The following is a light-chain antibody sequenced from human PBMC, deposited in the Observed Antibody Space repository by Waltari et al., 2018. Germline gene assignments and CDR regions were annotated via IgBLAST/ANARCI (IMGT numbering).Light chain of an antibody. Sequence: DIVMTQSPDSLAVSLGERATLNCKSRQTILYNSNNKNYLAWYQQKPGQSPRVLINWPSIRESGVPDRFSASASGTEFTLTSNILEAEDVAVYYCQQYFTTPPVFGGGTRVEI. CDR3: QQYFTTPPV. CDR1: QTILYNSNNKNY. CDR2: WPS. V-gene: IGKV4-1*01. J-gene: IGKJ4*01.